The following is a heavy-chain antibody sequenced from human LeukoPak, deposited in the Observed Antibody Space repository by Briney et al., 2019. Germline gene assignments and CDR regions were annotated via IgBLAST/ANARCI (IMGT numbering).Heavy chain of an antibody. CDR1: GFTFSNYA. D-gene: IGHD5-12*01. CDR2: ISGSGGST. V-gene: IGHV3-23*01. Sequence: GGSLRLSCAASGFTFSNYAMSWVRQAPGKGLEWVSAISGSGGSTYYADSVKGRFTISRDNSKNTLYLQMNSLRAEDTAVYYCAKGSRRSSGYAYYYYGMDVWDQGTTVTVSS. CDR3: AKGSRRSSGYAYYYYGMDV. J-gene: IGHJ6*02.